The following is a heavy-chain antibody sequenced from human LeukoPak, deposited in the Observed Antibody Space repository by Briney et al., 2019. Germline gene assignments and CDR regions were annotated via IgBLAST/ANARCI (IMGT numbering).Heavy chain of an antibody. Sequence: PSETPSLTCAVYGGSFSGYYWSWIRQPPGKGLEWIGEINHSGSTNYNPSLKSRVTISVDTSKNQFSLKLSSVTAADTAVYYCARAGRLRFLKWLLTYDYWGQGTLVTVSS. CDR1: GGSFSGYY. V-gene: IGHV4-34*01. J-gene: IGHJ4*02. D-gene: IGHD3-3*01. CDR2: INHSGST. CDR3: ARAGRLRFLKWLLTYDY.